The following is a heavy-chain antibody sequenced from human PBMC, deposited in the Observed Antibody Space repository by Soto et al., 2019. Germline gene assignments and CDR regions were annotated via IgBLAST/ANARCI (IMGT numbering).Heavy chain of an antibody. J-gene: IGHJ4*02. Sequence: VESLRPSCAASGFTFSSYAMSWVSQAQGKGLEWVSAISGSSGSTYYADSVKGRFTISRDNSKNTLYLQMNSLRAEDTAVYYCAKDSGDYSHAVFDYWGQGTLVTVSS. CDR1: GFTFSSYA. CDR3: AKDSGDYSHAVFDY. D-gene: IGHD4-17*01. CDR2: ISGSSGST. V-gene: IGHV3-23*01.